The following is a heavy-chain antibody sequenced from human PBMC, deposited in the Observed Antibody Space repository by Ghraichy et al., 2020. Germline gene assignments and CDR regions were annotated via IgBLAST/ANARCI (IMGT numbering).Heavy chain of an antibody. CDR2: IFYGVNT. CDR1: GGSISNYY. J-gene: IGHJ4*02. V-gene: IGHV4-59*08. D-gene: IGHD6-13*01. CDR3: ARHGGPVRRPIIAAPDAPFDEY. Sequence: SQTLSLTCTVSGGSISNYYWSWICQPPGKGLEWIGYIFYGVNTNYNPSLKSRVTISGDTSKNQFSLKLSSVTATDTAVYYCARHGGPVRRPIIAAPDAPFDEYWGQGNLFAVAS.